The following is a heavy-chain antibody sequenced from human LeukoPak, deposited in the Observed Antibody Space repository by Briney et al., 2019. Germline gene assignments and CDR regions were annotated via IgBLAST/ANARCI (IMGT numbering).Heavy chain of an antibody. D-gene: IGHD2-2*01. CDR3: ARLSEDIVVVPAVWSPTAYWYFDL. V-gene: IGHV4-39*01. CDR2: IYYSGST. CDR1: GGSISSSSYY. Sequence: SETLSLTCTVSGGSISSSSYYWGWIRQPPGKGLEWIGSIYYSGSTYYNPSLKSRVTISVDTSKNQFSLKLSSVTAADTAVYYCARLSEDIVVVPAVWSPTAYWYFDLWGRGTLVTVSS. J-gene: IGHJ2*01.